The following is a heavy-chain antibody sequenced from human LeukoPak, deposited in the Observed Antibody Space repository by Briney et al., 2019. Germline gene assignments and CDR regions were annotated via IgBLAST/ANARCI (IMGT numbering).Heavy chain of an antibody. CDR2: ISGSSSGSTSII. CDR3: ARDFWSGYYTED. CDR1: GIIFSTYA. D-gene: IGHD3-3*01. V-gene: IGHV3-48*04. Sequence: GGSLRLSREFSGIIFSTYAMNWVHQAPGKGLEWISYISGSSSGSTSIIHYADSVKGRFTISRDNAKNSLHLQMDSLSAEDTAVYYCARDFWSGYYTEDWGQGALVIVSS. J-gene: IGHJ4*02.